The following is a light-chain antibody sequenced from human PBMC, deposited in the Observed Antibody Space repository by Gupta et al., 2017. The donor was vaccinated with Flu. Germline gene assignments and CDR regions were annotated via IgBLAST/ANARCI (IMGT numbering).Light chain of an antibody. CDR3: MQGTNWPYT. J-gene: IGKJ2*01. Sequence: RSTHGVLYSGDAYLYWCQQRPGQSPRRLIYKVSTRASGVPYRFSGSGSDTDFTLTISRVEAEDVGVYYCMQGTNWPYTFGQGTKLEI. CDR1: HGVLYSGDAY. V-gene: IGKV2-30*01. CDR2: KVS.